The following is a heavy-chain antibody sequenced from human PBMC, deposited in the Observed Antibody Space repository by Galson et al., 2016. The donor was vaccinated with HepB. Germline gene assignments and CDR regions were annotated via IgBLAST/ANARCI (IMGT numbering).Heavy chain of an antibody. CDR1: GFTFSSYG. Sequence: SLRLSRAASGFTFSSYGMHWVRQAPGKGLEWVAVISYDGSSKYYADSVKGRFTISRDNSKNTLYVQMNSLRAEDTAVYYCAKSVGIQLWLDHAFDIWGQGTMVTVSS. V-gene: IGHV3-30*18. D-gene: IGHD5-18*01. CDR3: AKSVGIQLWLDHAFDI. CDR2: ISYDGSSK. J-gene: IGHJ3*02.